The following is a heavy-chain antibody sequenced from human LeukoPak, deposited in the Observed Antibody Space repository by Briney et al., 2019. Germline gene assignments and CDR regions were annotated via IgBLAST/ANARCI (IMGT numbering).Heavy chain of an antibody. D-gene: IGHD3-10*01. CDR3: ARESFYYGSGSLDY. J-gene: IGHJ4*02. CDR2: ISAYNGNT. CDR1: GYTFSSHD. Sequence: ASVKVSCKASGYTFSSHDIYWVRQAPGQGLEWMGWISAYNGNTNYAQKLQGRVTMTTDTSTSTAYMELRSLRSDDTAVYYCARESFYYGSGSLDYWGQGTLVTVSS. V-gene: IGHV1-18*01.